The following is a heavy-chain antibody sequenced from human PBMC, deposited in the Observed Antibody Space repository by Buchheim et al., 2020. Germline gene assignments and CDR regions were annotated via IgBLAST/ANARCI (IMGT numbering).Heavy chain of an antibody. J-gene: IGHJ6*02. Sequence: QVQLQESGPGLVKPSQTLSLTCAVSGGSISSGGYSWSWIRQPPGKGLEWIGYIYYSGSTYYNPSLKSRVTISVDTSKNQFPLKLSSVTAADTAVYYCARDRYYDYYYYGMDVWGQGTT. V-gene: IGHV4-30-4*07. CDR2: IYYSGST. CDR3: ARDRYYDYYYYGMDV. D-gene: IGHD2/OR15-2a*01. CDR1: GGSISSGGYS.